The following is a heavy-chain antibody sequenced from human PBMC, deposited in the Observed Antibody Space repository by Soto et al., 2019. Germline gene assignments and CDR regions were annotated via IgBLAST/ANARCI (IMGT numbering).Heavy chain of an antibody. CDR3: ARDKRGTNYDFWSGYYDYYYMDV. Sequence: QVQLVQSGAEVKKPGASVKVSCKASGYTFTGYYMHWVRQAPGQGLEWMGWINPNSGGTNYAQKFQGWVTMTRDTSISTAYMELGRLRSDDTAVYYCARDKRGTNYDFWSGYYDYYYMDVWGKGTTVTVSS. CDR2: INPNSGGT. D-gene: IGHD3-3*01. J-gene: IGHJ6*03. V-gene: IGHV1-2*04. CDR1: GYTFTGYY.